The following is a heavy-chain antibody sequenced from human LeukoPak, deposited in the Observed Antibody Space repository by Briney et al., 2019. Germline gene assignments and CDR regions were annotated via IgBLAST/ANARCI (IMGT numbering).Heavy chain of an antibody. D-gene: IGHD3-10*01. J-gene: IGHJ4*02. Sequence: PGGSLRLSCAASGFTFSSYSMNWVRQAPGKGLEWVSYISSSSSTIYYADSVKGRFTISRDNAKNSPYLQMNSLRAEDTAVYYCARVGGSMVRGPYFDYWGQGTLVTVSS. V-gene: IGHV3-48*01. CDR1: GFTFSSYS. CDR3: ARVGGSMVRGPYFDY. CDR2: ISSSSSTI.